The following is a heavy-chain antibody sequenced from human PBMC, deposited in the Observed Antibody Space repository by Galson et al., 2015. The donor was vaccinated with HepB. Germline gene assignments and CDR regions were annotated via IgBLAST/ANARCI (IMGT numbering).Heavy chain of an antibody. Sequence: SLRLSCAASGFTFSSYAMHWVRQAPGKGLEWVAVISYDGSNKYYADSVKGRFTISRDNSKNTLYLQMNSLRAEDTAVYYCARGLSMHYDSSGYSFDYWGQGTLVTVSS. D-gene: IGHD3-22*01. CDR3: ARGLSMHYDSSGYSFDY. V-gene: IGHV3-30*04. CDR2: ISYDGSNK. J-gene: IGHJ4*02. CDR1: GFTFSSYA.